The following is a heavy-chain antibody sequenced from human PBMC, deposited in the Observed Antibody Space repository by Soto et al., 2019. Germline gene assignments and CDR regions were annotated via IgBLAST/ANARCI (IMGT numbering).Heavy chain of an antibody. CDR1: GFTFSSYG. D-gene: IGHD6-13*01. V-gene: IGHV3-33*01. J-gene: IGHJ6*03. Sequence: SLRLSCAAPGFTFSSYGMHWVRQAPGKGLEWVAVIWYDGSNKYYADSVKGRFTISRDNSKNTLYLQMNSLRAEDTAVYYCARVYSSSWRRDYYYYMDVWGKGTTVTVSS. CDR2: IWYDGSNK. CDR3: ARVYSSSWRRDYYYYMDV.